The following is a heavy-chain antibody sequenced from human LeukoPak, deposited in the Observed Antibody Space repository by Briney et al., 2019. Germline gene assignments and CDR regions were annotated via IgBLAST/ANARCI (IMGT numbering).Heavy chain of an antibody. CDR2: IYSSGST. Sequence: SETLSLTCAVSGGAISSYHWSWIRQPAGKGLEWIGSIYSSGSTSYNPSLKSRVTMSVDTSKKQFSLKLSSVTAADTAVYYCAREGGSGEDWFYPWGQGTLVTVSS. J-gene: IGHJ5*02. CDR3: AREGGSGEDWFYP. V-gene: IGHV4-4*07. CDR1: GGAISSYH. D-gene: IGHD3-10*01.